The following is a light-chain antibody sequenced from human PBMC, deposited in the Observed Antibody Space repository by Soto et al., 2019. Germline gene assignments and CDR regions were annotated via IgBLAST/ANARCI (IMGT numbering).Light chain of an antibody. CDR1: QNIGNK. CDR3: QEYNYWHPIT. J-gene: IGKJ4*01. V-gene: IGKV3-15*01. Sequence: IVMTQSPGTLSVSPGERATLSCRASQNIGNKVGWYQQKPGQAPRLLIYSASTRATSIPVRFSGSGSGTEFTLTITSLQSEDSAVYYCQEYNYWHPITFGGGTKVEIK. CDR2: SAS.